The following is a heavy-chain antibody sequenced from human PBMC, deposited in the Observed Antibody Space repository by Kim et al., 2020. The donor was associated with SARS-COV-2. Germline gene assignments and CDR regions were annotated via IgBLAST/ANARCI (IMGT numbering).Heavy chain of an antibody. Sequence: SETLSLTCAVYGGSFSGYYWSWIRQPPGKGLEWIGEINHSGSTNYNPSLKSRVTISVDTSKNQFSLKLSSVTAADTAVYYCAGAAAGTGKHWFDPWGQGT. V-gene: IGHV4-34*01. D-gene: IGHD6-13*01. CDR2: INHSGST. CDR1: GGSFSGYY. CDR3: AGAAAGTGKHWFDP. J-gene: IGHJ5*02.